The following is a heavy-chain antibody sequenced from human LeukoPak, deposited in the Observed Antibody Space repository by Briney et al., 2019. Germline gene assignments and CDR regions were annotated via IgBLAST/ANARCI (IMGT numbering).Heavy chain of an antibody. CDR2: ISSSSSYI. CDR1: GFTFSSYS. Sequence: GGSLRLSCAASGFTFSSYSMNWVRQAPGKGLEWVSSISSSSSYIYYADSVKGRLTISRDNSKNTLYLQMNSLRAEDTAVYYCAKGTVLDGGWGQGTLVTVSS. D-gene: IGHD3-10*01. CDR3: AKGTVLDGG. J-gene: IGHJ4*02. V-gene: IGHV3-21*01.